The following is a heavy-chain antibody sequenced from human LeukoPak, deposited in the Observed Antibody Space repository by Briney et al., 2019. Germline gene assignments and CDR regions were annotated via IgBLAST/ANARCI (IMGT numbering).Heavy chain of an antibody. V-gene: IGHV3-33*06. CDR1: GFTFSSYG. CDR2: IWYDGSNK. Sequence: GGSLRLSCAASGFTFSSYGMHWVRQAPGKGLEWVAVIWYDGSNKYYADSVKGRFTISRDNSKNTLYLQMNSLRAEDTAVYYCAKAIYSSSRMDVWGQGTTVTVSS. CDR3: AKAIYSSSRMDV. D-gene: IGHD6-13*01. J-gene: IGHJ6*02.